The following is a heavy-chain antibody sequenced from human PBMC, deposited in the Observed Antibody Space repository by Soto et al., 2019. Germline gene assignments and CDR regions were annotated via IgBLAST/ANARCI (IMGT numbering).Heavy chain of an antibody. J-gene: IGHJ4*02. CDR3: XRHRCSSTSCYTRYFDY. D-gene: IGHD2-2*02. CDR2: IYPGDSDT. V-gene: IGHV5-51*01. Sequence: GESLKISCKGSGYSFTIYWIGWVRQMPGKGLEWMGIIYPGDSDTRYSPSFQGQVTISADKSISTAYLQWSSLKASDTAMYYCXRHRCSSTSCYTRYFDYWGQGTLVTVSS. CDR1: GYSFTIYW.